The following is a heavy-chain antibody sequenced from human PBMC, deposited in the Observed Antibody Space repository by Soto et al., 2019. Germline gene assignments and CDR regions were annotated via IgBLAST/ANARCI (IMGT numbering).Heavy chain of an antibody. J-gene: IGHJ3*01. CDR2: MSATGGST. CDR1: GFGFSAYS. V-gene: IGHV3-23*01. Sequence: ELQLLESGGDLIQPGGSLRLSCAASGFGFSAYSMSWVRQAPGKGLEWVSGMSATGGSTYYIDSVKGRFIISRDNSRKTLYLQMNSLRADDTAIYYCAKSWGDTWQESAFDVWGLGTRVTV. D-gene: IGHD5-18*01. CDR3: AKSWGDTWQESAFDV.